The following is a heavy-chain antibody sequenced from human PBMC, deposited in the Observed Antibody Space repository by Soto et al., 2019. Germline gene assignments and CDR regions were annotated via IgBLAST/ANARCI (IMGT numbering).Heavy chain of an antibody. Sequence: EVQLVESGGGLVKPGGSLRLSCAASGFTFSSYSMNWVRQAPGKGLEWVSSISSSSSYIYYADSVKGRFTISRDNAKNSLYLQMNSLRAEDTAVYYCARGDSSSWYHRPDYWGQGTLVTVSS. D-gene: IGHD6-13*01. V-gene: IGHV3-21*01. CDR1: GFTFSSYS. CDR3: ARGDSSSWYHRPDY. CDR2: ISSSSSYI. J-gene: IGHJ4*02.